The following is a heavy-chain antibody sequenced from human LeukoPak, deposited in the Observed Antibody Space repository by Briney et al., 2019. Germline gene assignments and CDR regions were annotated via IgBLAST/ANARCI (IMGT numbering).Heavy chain of an antibody. V-gene: IGHV3-23*01. CDR2: ISGSGGST. Sequence: GGSLRLSCAASGFTFSSYEMNWVRQAPGKGLEWVSAISGSGGSTYYADSVKGRFTISRDNSKNTLYLQMNSLRAEDTAVYYCATIWFGDNYFDYWGQGTLVTVSS. CDR1: GFTFSSYE. D-gene: IGHD3-10*01. J-gene: IGHJ4*02. CDR3: ATIWFGDNYFDY.